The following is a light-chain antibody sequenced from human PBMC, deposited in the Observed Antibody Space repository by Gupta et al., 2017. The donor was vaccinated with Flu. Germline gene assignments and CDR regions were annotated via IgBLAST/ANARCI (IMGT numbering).Light chain of an antibody. J-gene: IGKJ2*01. CDR1: QGISNY. CDR3: QQRNPYTMYN. CDR2: AAS. Sequence: DIQLTQSPSFLSASVGDRVTITCRASQGISNYLAWYPQKPGKAPKLLIYAASTLQSGVPSRFSGSGSGTDFILTISSLQPEDSATYYCQQRNPYTMYNFGQGTRLEIK. V-gene: IGKV1-9*01.